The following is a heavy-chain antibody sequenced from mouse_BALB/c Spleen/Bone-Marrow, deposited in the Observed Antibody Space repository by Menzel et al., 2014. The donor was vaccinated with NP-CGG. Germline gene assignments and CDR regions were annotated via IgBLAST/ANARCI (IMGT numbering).Heavy chain of an antibody. CDR1: GYTFSFYW. CDR2: ILPGSGSI. Sequence: QVQLPQSGAELMKPGVPVKICCKDTGYTFSFYWIEWVKQRPGHGLEGIGEILPGSGSINYNEKLKGKAAFTVDPSFNIAYMQLSSLASEDSAVYYCARLITSVGFPYWGHATLVTVSA. J-gene: IGHJ3*01. V-gene: IGHV1-9*01. D-gene: IGHD2-4*01. CDR3: ARLITSVGFPY.